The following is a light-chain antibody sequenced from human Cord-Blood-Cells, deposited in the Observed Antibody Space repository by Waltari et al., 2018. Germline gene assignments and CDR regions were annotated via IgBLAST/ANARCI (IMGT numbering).Light chain of an antibody. J-gene: IGLJ3*02. CDR2: EVS. CDR3: CSYAGSSTWV. Sequence: QSALTQPASVSGSPGQSITISCTGTSSDVGSYNLVSWYQQHPGKAPKLMIYEVSKRPSGVSKRFSGPKSGNTASLTISGLQAEDEADYYCCSYAGSSTWVFGGGTKRTVL. V-gene: IGLV2-23*02. CDR1: SSDVGSYNL.